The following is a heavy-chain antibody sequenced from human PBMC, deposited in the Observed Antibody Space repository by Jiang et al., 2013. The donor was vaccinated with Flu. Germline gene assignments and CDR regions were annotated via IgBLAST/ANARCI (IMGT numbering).Heavy chain of an antibody. J-gene: IGHJ4*02. Sequence: LLKPSETLSLTCTVSGGSIGIYYWSWIRQPPGKGLEWIGYVNYKGTTKYNPSLNSRVTISVDTSKNQFSLNLNSVTAADTAVYYCARGYYDTSGYSNPFDNWGQGALVTVSS. CDR3: ARGYYDTSGYSNPFDN. D-gene: IGHD3-22*01. CDR1: GGSIGIYY. V-gene: IGHV4-59*01. CDR2: VNYKGTT.